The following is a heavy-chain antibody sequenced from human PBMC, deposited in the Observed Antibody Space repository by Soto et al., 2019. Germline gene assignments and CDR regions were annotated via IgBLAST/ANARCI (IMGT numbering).Heavy chain of an antibody. CDR1: GGTFSSYT. CDR2: IIPILGIA. D-gene: IGHD3-9*01. CDR3: ARDEHDILTGYFPNWFDP. Sequence: PSVKVSCKASGGTFSSYTISWVRQSPGQGLEWMGRIIPILGIANYAQKFQGRVTITADKSTSTAYMELSSLRSEDTAVYYCARDEHDILTGYFPNWFDPWGQGTLVTVSS. V-gene: IGHV1-69*04. J-gene: IGHJ5*02.